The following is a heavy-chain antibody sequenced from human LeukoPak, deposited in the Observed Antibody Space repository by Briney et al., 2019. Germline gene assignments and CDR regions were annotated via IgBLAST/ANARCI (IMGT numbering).Heavy chain of an antibody. CDR2: IIPIFGTA. CDR3: ASPGASWTDAFDI. Sequence: ASVKVSCKASGGTFSSYAISWVRQAPGQGLEWMGGIIPIFGTANYAQKFQGRVMITTDESTSTAYMELSSLRSEDTAVYYCASPGASWTDAFDIWGQGTMVTVSS. D-gene: IGHD2-2*01. CDR1: GGTFSSYA. V-gene: IGHV1-69*05. J-gene: IGHJ3*02.